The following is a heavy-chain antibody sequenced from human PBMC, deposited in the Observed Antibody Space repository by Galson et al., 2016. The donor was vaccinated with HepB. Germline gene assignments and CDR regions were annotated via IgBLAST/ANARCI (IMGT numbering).Heavy chain of an antibody. CDR1: GYTFASYD. V-gene: IGHV1-8*01. J-gene: IGHJ5*02. Sequence: SVKVSCKASGYTFASYDINWVRQATGQGLEWMGWMNANSGNTGYAQNFQGRVTMTRDTSTSTAYMELSSLSSKDTVVYYCARGPSYSSGWDWFDPWGQGTLVTVSS. CDR3: ARGPSYSSGWDWFDP. CDR2: MNANSGNT. D-gene: IGHD6-19*01.